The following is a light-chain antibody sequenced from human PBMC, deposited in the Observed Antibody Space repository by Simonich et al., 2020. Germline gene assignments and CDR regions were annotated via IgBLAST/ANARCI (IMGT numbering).Light chain of an antibody. CDR1: SGQNSYA. CDR3: QTWGTGIRV. Sequence: QLVLTQSPFASASLVASVKLTCTLSSGQNSYAIAWHQQQPEKGPRYLMKLNSDGSHSKGAGITDRFSGSSSGAERYLTISSLQSEDEADYYCQTWGTGIRVFGGGTKMTVL. J-gene: IGLJ3*02. V-gene: IGLV4-69*01. CDR2: LNSDGSH.